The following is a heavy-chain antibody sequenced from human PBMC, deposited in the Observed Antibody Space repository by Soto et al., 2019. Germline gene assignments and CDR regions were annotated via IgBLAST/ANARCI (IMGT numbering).Heavy chain of an antibody. CDR3: ARVPPKAYYYYYGMDV. V-gene: IGHV4-31*03. CDR2: IYYSGST. CDR1: GGSISSGGYY. Sequence: QVQLQESGPGLVKPSQTLSLTCTVSGGSISSGGYYWSWIRQHPGQGLEWIGYIYYSGSTYYNPSLNSRVTISVDTSKNQFSLKLSSVTAADTAVYYCARVPPKAYYYYYGMDVWGQGTTVTVSS. J-gene: IGHJ6*02.